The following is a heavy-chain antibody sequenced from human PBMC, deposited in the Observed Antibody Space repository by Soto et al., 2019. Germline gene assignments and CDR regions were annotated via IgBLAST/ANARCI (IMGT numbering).Heavy chain of an antibody. V-gene: IGHV4-30-4*01. CDR3: ARDRQSGFGELFYFDY. D-gene: IGHD3-10*01. J-gene: IGHJ4*02. Sequence: SETLSLTCTVSGGSISSGDYYWSWIRQPPGKGLEWIGYIYYSGSTYYNQSLKSRVTISVDTSKNQFSMKLSSVTAADTAVYYCARDRQSGFGELFYFDYWGQGTLVTVSS. CDR2: IYYSGST. CDR1: GGSISSGDYY.